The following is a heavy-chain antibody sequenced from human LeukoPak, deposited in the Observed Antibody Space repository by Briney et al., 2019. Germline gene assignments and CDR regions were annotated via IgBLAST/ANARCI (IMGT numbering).Heavy chain of an antibody. Sequence: GGSLRLSCAASGFTFSNYWMTWVRQAPGKGLEWVANIKQDGIEKYYVDSVKGRFTISRDNAKNSLLLQMDILSAEDTAVYYCARITTRYFDYWGQGTLVTVSS. CDR1: GFTFSNYW. CDR2: IKQDGIEK. CDR3: ARITTRYFDY. D-gene: IGHD1-1*01. V-gene: IGHV3-7*05. J-gene: IGHJ4*02.